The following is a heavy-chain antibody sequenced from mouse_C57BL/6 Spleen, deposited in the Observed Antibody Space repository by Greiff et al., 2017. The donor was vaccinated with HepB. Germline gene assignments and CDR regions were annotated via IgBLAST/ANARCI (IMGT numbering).Heavy chain of an antibody. D-gene: IGHD2-2*01. CDR3: AGRSMVTTGFDY. J-gene: IGHJ2*01. Sequence: EVQVVESGGGLVKPGGSLKLSCAASGFTFSSYTMSWVRQTPEKRLEWVATISGGGGNTYYPDSVKGRFTISRDNAKNTLYLQMSSLRSEDTALYDCAGRSMVTTGFDYWGQGTTLTVSS. V-gene: IGHV5-9*01. CDR2: ISGGGGNT. CDR1: GFTFSSYT.